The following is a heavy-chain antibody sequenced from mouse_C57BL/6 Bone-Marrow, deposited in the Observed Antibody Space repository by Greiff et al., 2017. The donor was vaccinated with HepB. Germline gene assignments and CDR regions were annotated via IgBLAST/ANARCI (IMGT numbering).Heavy chain of an antibody. J-gene: IGHJ3*01. CDR1: GYTFTSYW. CDR2: IYPGSGST. D-gene: IGHD2-4*01. CDR3: AREDDYGAWFAY. Sequence: VQLQHPGAELVKPGASVKMSCKASGYTFTSYWITWVKQRPGQGLEWIGDIYPGSGSTNYNEKFKSKATLTVDTSSSTAYMQLSSLTSEDSAVYYCAREDDYGAWFAYWGQGTLVTVSA. V-gene: IGHV1-55*01.